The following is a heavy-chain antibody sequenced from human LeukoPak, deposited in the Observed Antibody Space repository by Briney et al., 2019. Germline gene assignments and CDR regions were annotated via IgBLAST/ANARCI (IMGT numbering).Heavy chain of an antibody. V-gene: IGHV4-34*01. CDR3: ARDYYDSSGYYYVPGDAFDI. D-gene: IGHD3-22*01. Sequence: PSETLSLTCAVYGGSFSGYYWSWIRQPPGKGLEWIGEINHSGSTNYNPSLKSRVTISVDTSKNQFSLKLSSVSAADTAVYYCARDYYDSSGYYYVPGDAFDIWGRGTKVTVSS. CDR1: GGSFSGYY. CDR2: INHSGST. J-gene: IGHJ3*02.